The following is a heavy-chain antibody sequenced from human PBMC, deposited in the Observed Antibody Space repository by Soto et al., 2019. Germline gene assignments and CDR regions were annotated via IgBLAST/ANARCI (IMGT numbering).Heavy chain of an antibody. CDR3: ASVGPDHSKPSDY. CDR1: GGTFSSYT. V-gene: IGHV1-69*02. J-gene: IGHJ4*02. Sequence: QVQLVQSGAEVKKPGSSVKVSCKASGGTFSSYTISWVRQAPGQGLEWMGRIIPILGIANYAQKFQGRVTITADKSTSTAYMELSSLRSEDTAVYYCASVGPDHSKPSDYWGQGTLVTVSS. CDR2: IIPILGIA. D-gene: IGHD6-13*01.